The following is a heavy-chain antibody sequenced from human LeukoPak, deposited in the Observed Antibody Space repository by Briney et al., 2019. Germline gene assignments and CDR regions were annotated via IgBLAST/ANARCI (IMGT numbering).Heavy chain of an antibody. V-gene: IGHV1-46*01. CDR2: INPSGGST. Sequence: ASVKVSCKASGYTFTSYYMHWVRQAPGQGLEWMGIINPSGGSTIYAQKFQGRVTMARDTSTSTVYMELSSLRSEETAVYYCAASGYSYGLSDYWGQGTLVTVSS. CDR3: AASGYSYGLSDY. D-gene: IGHD5-18*01. J-gene: IGHJ4*02. CDR1: GYTFTSYY.